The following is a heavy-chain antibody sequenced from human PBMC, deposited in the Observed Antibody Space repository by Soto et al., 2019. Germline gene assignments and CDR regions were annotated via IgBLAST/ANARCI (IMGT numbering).Heavy chain of an antibody. CDR2: IYYSGST. J-gene: IGHJ5*02. CDR3: ARLADLVVVAVLRLDP. Sequence: SETLSLTCTVSGGSISSYYWSWIRQPPGKGLEWIGYIYYSGSTNYNPSLKNRVTISVDTSKNQFSLKLSSVTAADTAVYYCARLADLVVVAVLRLDPWGKGTLVT. V-gene: IGHV4-59*08. CDR1: GGSISSYY. D-gene: IGHD2-15*01.